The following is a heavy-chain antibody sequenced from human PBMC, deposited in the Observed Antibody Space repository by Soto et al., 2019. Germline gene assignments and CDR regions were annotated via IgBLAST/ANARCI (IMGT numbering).Heavy chain of an antibody. V-gene: IGHV1-18*01. J-gene: IGHJ4*02. CDR1: GYTFTSYG. CDR3: ARSNYYYDSSGYYFDY. CDR2: ISAYNGNT. D-gene: IGHD3-22*01. Sequence: ASVKVSCKASGYTFTSYGISWVRQAPGQGLEWMGWISAYNGNTNYAQKLQGRVTMTTDTSTSTAYMELRSLRSDDTAVYYCARSNYYYDSSGYYFDYWGQGTLVTVSS.